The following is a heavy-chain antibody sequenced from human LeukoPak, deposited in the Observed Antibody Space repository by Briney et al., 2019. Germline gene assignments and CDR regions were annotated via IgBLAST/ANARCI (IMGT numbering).Heavy chain of an antibody. V-gene: IGHV4-31*03. CDR1: GDSISSGGNY. J-gene: IGHJ4*02. CDR3: ARWGNSGYASGYFDY. D-gene: IGHD5-12*01. Sequence: SETLSLTCTVSGDSISSGGNYWSWLRQHPGKGLEWIGYIYYSGSTYYNPSLKSRLTISVDMSKNQFSLKLSSVTAADTAVYYCARWGNSGYASGYFDYWGQGTLVTVSS. CDR2: IYYSGST.